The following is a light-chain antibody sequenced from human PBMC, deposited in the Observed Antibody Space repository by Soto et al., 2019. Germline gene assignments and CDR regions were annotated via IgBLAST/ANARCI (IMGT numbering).Light chain of an antibody. Sequence: QSVLTQPPSASGTPGQRGTISCSGSSSNIGSNSVNWYQQLPGTAPKLLMYSNNQRPSGVPDRFSGSKSGTSASLAISGLQSEDEADYYCAAWADSLNGWVFGGGTKLTVL. CDR2: SNN. CDR1: SSNIGSNS. V-gene: IGLV1-44*01. J-gene: IGLJ3*02. CDR3: AAWADSLNGWV.